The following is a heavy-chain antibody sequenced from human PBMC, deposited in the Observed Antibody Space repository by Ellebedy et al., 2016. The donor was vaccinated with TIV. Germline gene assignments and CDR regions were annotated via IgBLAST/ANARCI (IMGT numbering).Heavy chain of an antibody. Sequence: GESLKISCAASGFPFHNYWMTWVRQAQGKGLEWVANIEQDGSVKNYVDSVKGRFTISRDNAKSSLWLQMNTLRVEDTAVYYCVTGMDVWGQGTTVTVSS. CDR1: GFPFHNYW. CDR3: VTGMDV. J-gene: IGHJ6*02. CDR2: IEQDGSVK. V-gene: IGHV3-7*01.